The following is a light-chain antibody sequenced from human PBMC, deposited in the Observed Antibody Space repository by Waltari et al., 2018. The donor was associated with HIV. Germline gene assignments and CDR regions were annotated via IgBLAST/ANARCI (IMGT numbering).Light chain of an antibody. J-gene: IGLJ3*02. CDR3: CSYTGTNPFLV. CDR1: NSHFGSNNL. CDR2: EVT. Sequence: SALTQPASVSGSPGHPATIPCTGINSHFGSNNLVSRYQQHPGIAPKLIIYEVTQRPSGVSSRFSGSKSGNTASLTISGLQAEDEANYYCCSYTGTNPFLVFGGGTKLTVL. V-gene: IGLV2-23*02.